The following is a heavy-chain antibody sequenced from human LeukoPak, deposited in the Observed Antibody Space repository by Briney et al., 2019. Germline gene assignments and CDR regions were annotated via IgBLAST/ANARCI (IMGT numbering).Heavy chain of an antibody. D-gene: IGHD1-26*01. CDR2: FDPEDGET. J-gene: IGHJ4*02. CDR1: GYTLTELS. Sequence: GASVKVSCKVSGYTLTELSMHWVRQAPGKGLEWMGGFDPEDGETIYAQKFQGRVTITADESTSTAYMELSSLRSEDTAVYYCARDLSGSYWYFDYWGQGTLVTVSS. CDR3: ARDLSGSYWYFDY. V-gene: IGHV1-24*01.